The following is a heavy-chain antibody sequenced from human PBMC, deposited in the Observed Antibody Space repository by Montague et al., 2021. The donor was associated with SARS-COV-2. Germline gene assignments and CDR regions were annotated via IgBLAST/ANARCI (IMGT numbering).Heavy chain of an antibody. Sequence: SLRLSCAASGFTFSSYAMHWVRQAPGKGLEWVAIILYDGGNKYYADSVKGRFTISRDNSKNTLFLQMNSLRPEDTAVYYCARDQGIVVPSWVMDVWGQGTTVTVSS. D-gene: IGHD2-2*01. J-gene: IGHJ6*02. CDR3: ARDQGIVVPSWVMDV. CDR2: ILYDGGNK. V-gene: IGHV3-30*04. CDR1: GFTFSSYA.